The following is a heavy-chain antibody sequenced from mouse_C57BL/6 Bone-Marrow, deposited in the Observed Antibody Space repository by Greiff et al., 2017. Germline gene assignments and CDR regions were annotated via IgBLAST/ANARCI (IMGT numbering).Heavy chain of an antibody. D-gene: IGHD3-2*02. Sequence: EVQLQQSGTVLARPGASVKMSCKTSGYTFTSYWMHWVKQRPGQGLEWIGAIYPGNSYTSYNQKFKGKAKLTAATSASTAYMELSSLTNEDSAVYYCTRQLRLPWFAYWGQGTLVTVSA. CDR2: IYPGNSYT. J-gene: IGHJ3*01. V-gene: IGHV1-5*01. CDR1: GYTFTSYW. CDR3: TRQLRLPWFAY.